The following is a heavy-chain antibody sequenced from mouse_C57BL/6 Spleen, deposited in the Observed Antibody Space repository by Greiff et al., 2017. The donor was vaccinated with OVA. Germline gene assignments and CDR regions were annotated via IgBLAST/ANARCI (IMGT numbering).Heavy chain of an antibody. V-gene: IGHV5-4*01. CDR2: ISDGGSYT. J-gene: IGHJ2*01. D-gene: IGHD2-1*01. CDR3: ARDGFRGNSLFDY. Sequence: EVQRVESGGGLVKPGGSLKLSCAASGFTFSSYAMSWVRQTPEKRLEWVATISDGGSYTYYPDNVKGRFTISRDNAKNNLYLQMSHLKSEDTAMYYCARDGFRGNSLFDYWGQGTTLTVSS. CDR1: GFTFSSYA.